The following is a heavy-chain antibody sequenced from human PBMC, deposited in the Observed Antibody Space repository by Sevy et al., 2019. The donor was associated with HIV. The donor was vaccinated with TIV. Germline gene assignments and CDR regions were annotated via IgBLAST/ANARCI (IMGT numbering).Heavy chain of an antibody. J-gene: IGHJ4*02. CDR1: GFIFSNYG. Sequence: GGSLRLSCAASGFIFSNYGMNWVRQAPGKGLEWVSYISSSTTTIYYADSVKGRFTISRDNARNSLYLQMNSLRDEDTAVYYCARDIYCSGTSCSSYWGQGTLVTVSS. V-gene: IGHV3-48*02. CDR3: ARDIYCSGTSCSSY. CDR2: ISSSTTTI. D-gene: IGHD2-15*01.